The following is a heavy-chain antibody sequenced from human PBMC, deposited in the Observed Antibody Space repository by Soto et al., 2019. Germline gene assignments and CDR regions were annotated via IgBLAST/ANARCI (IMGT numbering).Heavy chain of an antibody. CDR1: GFTFSSYA. CDR2: ISYDGSNK. Sequence: QVQLVESGGGVVQPGRSLRLSCAASGFTFSSYAMHWVRQAPGKGLEWVAVISYDGSNKYYADSVKGRFTISRDNSKNTAYRKMNSMRAKDTAVYYCARDRNRGYYDRRYYYYCMDVLCQGTTVIVSS. J-gene: IGHJ6*02. CDR3: ARDRNRGYYDRRYYYYCMDV. D-gene: IGHD3-22*01. V-gene: IGHV3-30-3*01.